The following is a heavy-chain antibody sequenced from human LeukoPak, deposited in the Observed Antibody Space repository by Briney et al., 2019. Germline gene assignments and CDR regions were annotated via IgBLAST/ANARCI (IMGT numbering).Heavy chain of an antibody. Sequence: GGSLRLSCAASGFTFSSYAMHWVRQAPGKGLEWVAVISYDGSNKYYADSVKGRFTISRDNSKNTLYLQMNSLRAEDTAVDYCAGIVVVIRGGGDYFDYWGQGTLVTVSS. CDR1: GFTFSSYA. D-gene: IGHD3-22*01. CDR3: AGIVVVIRGGGDYFDY. J-gene: IGHJ4*02. CDR2: ISYDGSNK. V-gene: IGHV3-30-3*01.